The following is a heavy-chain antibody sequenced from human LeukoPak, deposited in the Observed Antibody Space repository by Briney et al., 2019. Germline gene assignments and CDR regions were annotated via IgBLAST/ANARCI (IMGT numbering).Heavy chain of an antibody. CDR3: AKGQLYDILTGYNY. Sequence: PGGSLRLSCAASGFTFSDYYMSWIRQAPGKGLEWVSYMSSSGSTIYYADSVKGRFTISRDNAKNSLYLQMNSLRAEDTAVYYCAKGQLYDILTGYNYWGQGTLVTVSS. CDR1: GFTFSDYY. CDR2: MSSSGSTI. J-gene: IGHJ4*02. D-gene: IGHD3-9*01. V-gene: IGHV3-11*01.